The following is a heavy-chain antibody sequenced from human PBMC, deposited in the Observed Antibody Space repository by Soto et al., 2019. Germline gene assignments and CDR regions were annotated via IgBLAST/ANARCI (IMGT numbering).Heavy chain of an antibody. CDR3: ARPSGGGAFDI. V-gene: IGHV4-39*01. J-gene: IGHJ3*02. CDR1: GVSIGSSTNY. CDR2: IYYSGTT. D-gene: IGHD2-15*01. Sequence: SGILSLTCTVSGVSIGSSTNYWGWIRQPPGKGLEWIGTIYYSGTTYYNPSLKSRVTIPVDTSTNQFSLKLSSVTAADTAVYYCARPSGGGAFDIWGQGTIVTVS.